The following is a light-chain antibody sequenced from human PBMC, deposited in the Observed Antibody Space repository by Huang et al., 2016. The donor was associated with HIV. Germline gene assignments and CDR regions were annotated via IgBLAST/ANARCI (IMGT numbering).Light chain of an antibody. CDR2: DAS. V-gene: IGKV3D-20*01. CDR3: QQYGNSPRT. CDR1: QSVSSSD. Sequence: EIVLTQSPATLSLSPGERATLSCGASQSVSSSDLAWYQQKPGLAPRLLIYDASTRATGVPDRFSGSGSGTDFTLTISRLEPEDFAVYYCQQYGNSPRTFGQGTKLEIK. J-gene: IGKJ2*01.